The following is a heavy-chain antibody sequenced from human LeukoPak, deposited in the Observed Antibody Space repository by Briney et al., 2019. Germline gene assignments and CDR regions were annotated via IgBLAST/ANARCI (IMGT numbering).Heavy chain of an antibody. CDR2: IYYSGST. D-gene: IGHD1-14*01. CDR3: AMAGRNWPFDY. CDR1: GGSISSNSYY. V-gene: IGHV4-39*07. Sequence: PSETLSLTCTVSGGSISSNSYYWGWIRQAPGKGLEWIGSIYYSGSTKYNPSLKSRVTISVDTSKNQFSLKLSSVAAADTAVYYCAMAGRNWPFDYWGQGTLVTVSS. J-gene: IGHJ4*02.